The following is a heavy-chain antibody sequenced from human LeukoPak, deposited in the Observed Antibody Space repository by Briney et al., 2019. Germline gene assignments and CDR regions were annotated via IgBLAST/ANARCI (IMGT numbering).Heavy chain of an antibody. CDR3: ARDRDNWNYDFDS. Sequence: KPSETLSLTCTVSGGSISSSSYYWGWIRQPPGKGLEWIGSIYYSGSTYYNPSLKSRVTISVDTSKNQFSLKLSSVTAADTAVYYCARDRDNWNYDFDSWGQGTLVTVSS. V-gene: IGHV4-39*07. J-gene: IGHJ4*02. D-gene: IGHD1-7*01. CDR1: GGSISSSSYY. CDR2: IYYSGST.